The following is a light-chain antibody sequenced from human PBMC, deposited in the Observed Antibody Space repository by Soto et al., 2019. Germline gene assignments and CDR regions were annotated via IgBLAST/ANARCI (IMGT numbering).Light chain of an antibody. V-gene: IGKV3-20*01. CDR1: QSVSSSY. J-gene: IGKJ4*01. Sequence: EIVLAKSPGTLSLSPGERATLSCRASQSVSSSYLAWYQQKPGQAPRLLIYGASSRATGIPDRFSGSGSGTDFTLTISRLEPDYFADYYAKPDVSSPSTFGGGT. CDR3: KPDVSSPST. CDR2: GAS.